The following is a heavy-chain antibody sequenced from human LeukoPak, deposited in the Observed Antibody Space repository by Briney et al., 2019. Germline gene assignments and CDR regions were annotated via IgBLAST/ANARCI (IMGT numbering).Heavy chain of an antibody. CDR1: GDSINSNSYF. CDR3: ATNGWYCLDH. CDR2: IYYSGST. D-gene: IGHD6-19*01. J-gene: IGHJ1*01. Sequence: SETLSLTCTVSGDSINSNSYFWGWIRQPPGKGLEWIGSIYYSGSTYYNPSLKSRVTISVDKSNNHFSLRLTSVTAADTAVYYCATNGWYCLDHWGQGALVTVSS. V-gene: IGHV4-39*02.